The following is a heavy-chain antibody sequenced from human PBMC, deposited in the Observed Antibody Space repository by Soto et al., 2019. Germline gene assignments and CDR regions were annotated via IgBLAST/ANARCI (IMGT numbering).Heavy chain of an antibody. CDR2: IIPFHGVT. J-gene: IGHJ4*02. D-gene: IGHD3-10*01. CDR3: TRDWEITVSTWSFGGF. V-gene: IGHV1-69*08. Sequence: QVQSVQSGAEVKKPGSSVKVSCKASGGTFSPYTINWVRQAPGQGLEWMGRIIPFHGVTNYAQKFQARVTITADKSTGTAYMELGGLRFEDTAMYYCTRDWEITVSTWSFGGFWGRGTLVTVSS. CDR1: GGTFSPYT.